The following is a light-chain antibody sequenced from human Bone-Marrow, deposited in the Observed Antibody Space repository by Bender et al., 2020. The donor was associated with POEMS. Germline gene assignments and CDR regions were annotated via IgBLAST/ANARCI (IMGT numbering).Light chain of an antibody. V-gene: IGLV2-23*02. CDR2: EVS. CDR1: SSDVGSYNL. CDR3: CSYAGTNNFKV. J-gene: IGLJ2*01. Sequence: QSALTQPASVSGSPGQSITISCTGTSSDVGSYNLVSWYQQHPGKAPKLMIYEVSKRPSGVSNRFSGSKSGNTASLTISGLQAEDEADYYCCSYAGTNNFKVFGGGTKLTVL.